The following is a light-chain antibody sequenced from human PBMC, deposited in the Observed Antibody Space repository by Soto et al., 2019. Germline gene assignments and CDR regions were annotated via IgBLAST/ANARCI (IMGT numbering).Light chain of an antibody. CDR2: KAS. CDR3: QHYYRYPIT. CDR1: QDISNY. Sequence: DIPMTQSPSSLSASVGDRVTITCRASQDISNYLAWFQQKPGEAPKSLIYKASSLQSGVPSRFSGSGSGTDFTLTISNLRPEDFATYYCQHYYRYPITFGQGTRLEIK. V-gene: IGKV1-16*01. J-gene: IGKJ5*01.